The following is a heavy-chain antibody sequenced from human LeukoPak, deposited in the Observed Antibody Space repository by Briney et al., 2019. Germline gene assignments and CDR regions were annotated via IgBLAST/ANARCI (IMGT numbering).Heavy chain of an antibody. J-gene: IGHJ4*02. V-gene: IGHV3-7*02. CDR2: IKEDGSEK. CDR1: GFTFSSFW. D-gene: IGHD2-15*01. Sequence: GGSLRLSCAASGFTFSSFWMTWVRQAPGKGLEWVANIKEDGSEKYYVDSVKGRFTLSRDNSKNTVYLQMNNLRAEDTAVYYCVRGWDYWGQGTLVTVSS. CDR3: VRGWDY.